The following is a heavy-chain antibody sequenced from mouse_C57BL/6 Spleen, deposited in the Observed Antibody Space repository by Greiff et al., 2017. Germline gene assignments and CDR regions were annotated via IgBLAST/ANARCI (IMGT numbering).Heavy chain of an antibody. V-gene: IGHV2-2*01. CDR2: IWSGGST. Sequence: VQLVESGPGLVQPSPSLSITCTVSGFSLTSYGVHWVRQSPGQGLEWLGVIWSGGSTDYNAAFISRLSISKDNSKSQVFFKMHSLQADGSAIYYCARKGDYDDYAMDYWGQGTSVTVSS. J-gene: IGHJ4*01. CDR1: GFSLTSYG. D-gene: IGHD2-4*01. CDR3: ARKGDYDDYAMDY.